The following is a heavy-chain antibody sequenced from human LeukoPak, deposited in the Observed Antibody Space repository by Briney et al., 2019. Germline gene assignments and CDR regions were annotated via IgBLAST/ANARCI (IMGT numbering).Heavy chain of an antibody. CDR3: PTGPTHCSAGSCYSRGYYYYMDV. Sequence: AGSLRLSCAASGFTFSSYAMHWVRQAPGKGLEWVAVISYDGSNKYYADSVKGRFTISRDNSKNTLYLQMNSLRAEDTAVYYSPTGPTHCSAGSCYSRGYYYYMDVWGKGTTVTVSS. V-gene: IGHV3-30*01. CDR2: ISYDGSNK. D-gene: IGHD2-15*01. J-gene: IGHJ6*03. CDR1: GFTFSSYA.